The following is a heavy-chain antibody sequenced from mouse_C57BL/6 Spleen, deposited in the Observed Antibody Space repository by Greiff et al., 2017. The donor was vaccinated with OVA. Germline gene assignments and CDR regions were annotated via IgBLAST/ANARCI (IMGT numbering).Heavy chain of an antibody. J-gene: IGHJ4*01. CDR3: ARWALYAMDY. CDR1: GYTFTSYW. CDR2: IYPSDSET. Sequence: QVQLQQSGAELVRPGSSVKLSCKASGYTFTSYWMDWVKQRPGQGLEWIGNIYPSDSETHYNQKFKDKATLTVDKSSSTAYMQLSSLTSEDSAVYYCARWALYAMDYWGQGTSVTVSS. V-gene: IGHV1-61*01.